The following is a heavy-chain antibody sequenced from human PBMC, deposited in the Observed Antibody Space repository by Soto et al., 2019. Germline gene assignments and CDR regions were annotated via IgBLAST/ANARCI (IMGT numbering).Heavy chain of an antibody. CDR1: GFTFSSYS. V-gene: IGHV3-21*01. CDR3: ARGGRESTRHFDY. D-gene: IGHD2-8*01. Sequence: EVQLVESGGDLVKPGGSLRLSCADSGFTFSSYSMNWVRQAPGKGLEWVSSISSSSTYIYYADSVKGRFTISRDNAKNSPYPQTNSLSAEDTAVYYCARGGRESTRHFDYWGQGTLVTVSS. CDR2: ISSSSTYI. J-gene: IGHJ4*02.